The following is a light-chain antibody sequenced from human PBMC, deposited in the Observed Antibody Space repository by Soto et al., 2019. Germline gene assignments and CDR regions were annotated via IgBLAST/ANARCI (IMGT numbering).Light chain of an antibody. CDR3: SSYTSTMTNV. V-gene: IGLV2-14*03. CDR2: DVV. J-gene: IGLJ1*01. CDR1: SSDVGGFNS. Sequence: QSVLTQPASVSGYPGQSITISCTGTSSDVGGFNSVSWYQLRPGTAPKLILYDVVDRPSGVSYRFSGSKSGNTASLTISGLQAADEAAYFCSSYTSTMTNVFGSGTKVTV.